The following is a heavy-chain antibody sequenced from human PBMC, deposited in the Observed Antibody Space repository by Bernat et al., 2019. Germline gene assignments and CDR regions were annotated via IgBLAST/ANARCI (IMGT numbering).Heavy chain of an antibody. CDR2: IFSNDEK. Sequence: QVTLKESGPVLVKPTETLTLTCTVSGFSLSNARMGVSWIRQPPGKALEWLAHIFSNDEKSYSTSLKSRLTISKDTSKSQVVLTMTNMDPVDTATYYCARMGWGSSRALLDYWGQGTLVTVSS. V-gene: IGHV2-26*01. D-gene: IGHD7-27*01. J-gene: IGHJ4*02. CDR3: ARMGWGSSRALLDY. CDR1: GFSLSNARMG.